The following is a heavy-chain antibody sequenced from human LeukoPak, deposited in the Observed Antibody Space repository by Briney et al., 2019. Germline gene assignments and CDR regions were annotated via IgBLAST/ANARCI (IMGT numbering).Heavy chain of an antibody. CDR1: GGSIRSYY. J-gene: IGHJ2*01. D-gene: IGHD6-13*01. CDR3: ARSLEYGYNSSWY. Sequence: PSETLSLTCTVSGGSIRSYYWSWIRQPPGKGLEWIGYIYYSGSTNYNPSLKSRVTISVDTSKNQFSLKLSSVTAADTAVYYCARSLEYGYNSSWY. CDR2: IYYSGST. V-gene: IGHV4-59*08.